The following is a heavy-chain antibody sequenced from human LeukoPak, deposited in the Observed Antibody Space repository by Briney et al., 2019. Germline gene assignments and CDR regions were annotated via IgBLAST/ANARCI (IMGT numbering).Heavy chain of an antibody. CDR1: GGSFSGYY. J-gene: IGHJ4*02. Sequence: SETLSLTCAVYGGSFSGYYWSWIRQPPGKGLECIGEINHSGSTNYNPSLKSRVTISVDTSKNQFSLKLSSVTAADTAVYYCARAHYYGSGSYFSHFDYWGQGTLVTVSS. CDR3: ARAHYYGSGSYFSHFDY. D-gene: IGHD3-10*01. CDR2: INHSGST. V-gene: IGHV4-34*01.